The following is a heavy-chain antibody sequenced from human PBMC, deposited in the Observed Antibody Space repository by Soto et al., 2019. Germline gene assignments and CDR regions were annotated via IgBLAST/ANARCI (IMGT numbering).Heavy chain of an antibody. J-gene: IGHJ4*02. D-gene: IGHD3-10*01. Sequence: EVQLLESGGGLVQPGGSLRLSCAASGFTFSNSAMSWVRQAPGKGPEWVSSISGSGDKIHYADSAKGRFTISRDNSKNTLDLQMNSLRAEDTAVYSCATGGSGELLFDNWGQGTLVTVSS. CDR3: ATGGSGELLFDN. V-gene: IGHV3-23*01. CDR1: GFTFSNSA. CDR2: ISGSGDKI.